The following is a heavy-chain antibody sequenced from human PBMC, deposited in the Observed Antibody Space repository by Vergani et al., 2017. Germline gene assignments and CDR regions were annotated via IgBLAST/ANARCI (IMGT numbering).Heavy chain of an antibody. CDR3: GRGGWVVPDV. J-gene: IGHJ4*02. CDR1: GDSISPYF. D-gene: IGHD2-15*01. V-gene: IGHV4-59*01. CDR2: ISYSGDT. Sequence: QVQLHESGPGLVKPSETLSLTFPVSGDSISPYFWTWIRQPPGQGLEWIGYISYSGDTNCPPTLKSRVSISKDKSKNQFCLQVISATPSDTADYYCGRGGWVVPDVWGQGTLVTVSS.